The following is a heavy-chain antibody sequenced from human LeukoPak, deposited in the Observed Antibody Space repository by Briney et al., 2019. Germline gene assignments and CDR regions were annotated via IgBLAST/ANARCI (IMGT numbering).Heavy chain of an antibody. V-gene: IGHV3-21*04. CDR1: GFTFSSYS. CDR2: ISSSSSYI. CDR3: AKDSTNNYYDSSGYDY. J-gene: IGHJ4*02. D-gene: IGHD3-22*01. Sequence: PGGSLRLSCAASGFTFSSYSMNWVRQAPGKGLEWVSSISSSSSYIYYADSVKGRFTISRDNAKNSLYLQMNSLRAEDTAVYYCAKDSTNNYYDSSGYDYWGQGTLVTVSS.